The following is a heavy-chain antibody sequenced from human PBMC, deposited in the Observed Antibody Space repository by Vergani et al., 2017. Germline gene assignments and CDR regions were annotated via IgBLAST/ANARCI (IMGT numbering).Heavy chain of an antibody. CDR2: IDPSDSYT. CDR1: GYSFTSYW. Sequence: VQLVQSGAEVKKPGESLRISCKGSGYSFTSYWISWVRQMPGKGLEWMGRIDPSDSYTNYSPSFQGHVTISADKSISTAYLQWSSLKASDTAMYYCASGHEGWELLPRFDYWGQGTLVTVSS. CDR3: ASGHEGWELLPRFDY. J-gene: IGHJ4*02. V-gene: IGHV5-10-1*01. D-gene: IGHD1-26*01.